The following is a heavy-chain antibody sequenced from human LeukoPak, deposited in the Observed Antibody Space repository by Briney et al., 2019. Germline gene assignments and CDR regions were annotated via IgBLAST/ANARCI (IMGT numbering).Heavy chain of an antibody. J-gene: IGHJ4*02. CDR2: INSDGSAT. Sequence: GGSLRLSCAASGFTFSPYWMHWVRQAPGKGLVWVSDINSDGSATNYADSVKGRFTISRDNAQNTLYLQMSSLRAEDTAVYYCARGTALQDYWGQGTLVTVSS. V-gene: IGHV3-74*01. CDR1: GFTFSPYW. D-gene: IGHD2/OR15-2a*01. CDR3: ARGTALQDY.